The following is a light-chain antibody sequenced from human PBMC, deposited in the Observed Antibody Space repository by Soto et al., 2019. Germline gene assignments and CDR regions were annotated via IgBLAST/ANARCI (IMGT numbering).Light chain of an antibody. CDR2: GAS. V-gene: IGKV3-15*01. Sequence: EMVLTQSPANLSVSPGERATLSCRASQSVSSNLAWYQQKPGQAPRLLIYGASTRATGIPARFSGSGSGTEFTLTISSLQSEDFAVYYCQQYNNWPPLTFGQGTRLEIK. CDR3: QQYNNWPPLT. J-gene: IGKJ5*01. CDR1: QSVSSN.